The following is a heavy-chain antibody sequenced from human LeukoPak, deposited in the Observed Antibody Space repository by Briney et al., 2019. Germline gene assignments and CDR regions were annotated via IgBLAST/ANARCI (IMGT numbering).Heavy chain of an antibody. J-gene: IGHJ4*02. CDR1: GGSISSGGYS. D-gene: IGHD1-14*01. CDR2: IYHSGST. V-gene: IGHV4-30-2*01. CDR3: ATHRSQGHYSDY. Sequence: SETLFLTCAVSGGSISSGGYSWSWIRQPPGKGLEWIGYIYHSGSTYYNPSLKSRVTISVDRSKNQFSLKLSSVTAADTAVYYCATHRSQGHYSDYWGQGTLVTVSS.